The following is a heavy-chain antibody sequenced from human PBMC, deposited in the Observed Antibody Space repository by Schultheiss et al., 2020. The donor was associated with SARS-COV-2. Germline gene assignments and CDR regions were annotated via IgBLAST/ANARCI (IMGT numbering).Heavy chain of an antibody. CDR2: IYYSGST. CDR3: ARELGTYYYYGMDV. J-gene: IGHJ6*02. Sequence: SETLSLTCTVSGGSISSGGYYWSWIRQHPGKGLEWIGYIYYSGSTYYNPSLKSRVTISVDTSKNQFSLQLNSVTAADTAVYYCARELGTYYYYGMDVWGQGTTVTVSS. V-gene: IGHV4-31*03. CDR1: GGSISSGGYY. D-gene: IGHD7-27*01.